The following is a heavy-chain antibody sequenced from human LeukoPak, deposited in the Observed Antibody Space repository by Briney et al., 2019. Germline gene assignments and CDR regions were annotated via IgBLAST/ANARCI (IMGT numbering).Heavy chain of an antibody. CDR1: GNYW. V-gene: IGHV3-74*01. Sequence: PGGSLRLSCAASGNYWMHWVRQVPGKGLVWVSHINSDGSWTSYADSVKGRFTISEDNAKNTVYLQMNSLRAEDTAVYYCVSLYETYWGRGTLVTVSS. D-gene: IGHD2/OR15-2a*01. CDR3: VSLYETY. J-gene: IGHJ4*02. CDR2: INSDGSWT.